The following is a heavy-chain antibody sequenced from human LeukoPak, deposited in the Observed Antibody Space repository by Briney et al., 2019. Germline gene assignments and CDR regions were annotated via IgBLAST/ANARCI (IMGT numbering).Heavy chain of an antibody. CDR2: IKQDGSEK. D-gene: IGHD3-22*01. J-gene: IGHJ4*02. V-gene: IGHV3-7*01. CDR1: GFTFISYW. Sequence: GGSLRLSCAASGFTFISYWMTWVRQAPGKGLEWVANIKQDGSEKYYVDSVKGRFTISRDNAKNSLYLQMNSLRAEDTAVYYCARSGGDTVVVITPYYFDYWGQGTLVTVSS. CDR3: ARSGGDTVVVITPYYFDY.